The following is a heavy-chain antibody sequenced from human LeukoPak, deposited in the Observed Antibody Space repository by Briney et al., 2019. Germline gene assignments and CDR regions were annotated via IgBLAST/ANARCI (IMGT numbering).Heavy chain of an antibody. D-gene: IGHD6-13*01. CDR3: ASDSSSLYYFDY. V-gene: IGHV3-30*04. J-gene: IGHJ4*02. CDR2: ISYDGSNK. Sequence: PGRSLRLSCAASGFTFSSYAMHWVRQAPGKGLEWVAVISYDGSNKYYADSVKGRFTISRDNSKNTLYLQMNSLRAEDTAVYYCASDSSSLYYFDYWGQGTLVTVSS. CDR1: GFTFSSYA.